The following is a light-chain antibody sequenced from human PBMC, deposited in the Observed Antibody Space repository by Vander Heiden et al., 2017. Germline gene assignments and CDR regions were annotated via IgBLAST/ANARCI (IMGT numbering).Light chain of an antibody. CDR2: EVS. CDR1: SSDVGSYNL. CDR3: CSYAGSSTFAVV. V-gene: IGLV2-23*02. Sequence: QSSLTPPASQAGQSVTTSCAGTSSDVGSYNLVSWYQQHPGKAPKLMIYEVSKRPSGVSNRFSGSKSGNTASLTISGLQAEDEADYYCCSYAGSSTFAVVFGGGTKLTVL. J-gene: IGLJ2*01.